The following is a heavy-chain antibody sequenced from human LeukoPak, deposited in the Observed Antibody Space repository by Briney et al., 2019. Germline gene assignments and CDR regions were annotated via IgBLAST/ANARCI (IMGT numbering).Heavy chain of an antibody. CDR1: GGSITSGDYY. CDR2: LSYSGST. CDR3: ARDRPGPFDY. V-gene: IGHV4-31*03. Sequence: SETLSLTCTVSGGSITSGDYYWSWIRQHPGKGLEWIGSLSYSGSTFYNPSLRSRVTISIDTSKNQFSLKLRSVTAADTAVYYWARDRPGPFDYWGQGTLVTVSS. J-gene: IGHJ4*02.